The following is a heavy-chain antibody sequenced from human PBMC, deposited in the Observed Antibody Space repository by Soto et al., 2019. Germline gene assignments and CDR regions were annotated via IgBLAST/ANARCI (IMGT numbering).Heavy chain of an antibody. CDR1: GGSFSGYY. CDR2: INHSGST. CDR3: AIGLGIVVVPAAIGNNWFDP. Sequence: SETLSLTCAVYGGSFSGYYWSWIRQPPGKGLEWIGEINHSGSTNYNPSLKSRVTISVDTSKNQLYQKLSSVTAADTAVYYCAIGLGIVVVPAAIGNNWFDPWGQGTLVTVSS. D-gene: IGHD2-2*02. V-gene: IGHV4-34*01. J-gene: IGHJ5*02.